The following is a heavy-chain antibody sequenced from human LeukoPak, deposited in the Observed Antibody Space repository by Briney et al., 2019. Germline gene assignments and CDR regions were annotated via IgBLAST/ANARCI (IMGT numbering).Heavy chain of an antibody. J-gene: IGHJ5*02. CDR3: ARDDAGNDYSNSGSWFDP. D-gene: IGHD4-11*01. CDR1: GYTFTVYY. V-gene: IGHV1-2*02. CDR2: INPNSGGT. Sequence: ASVKVSCKASGYTFTVYYMHWVRQAPGQGLERMGWINPNSGGTNYQGRVTMTRDTSISTAYMELSRLRSDDTAVYYCARDDAGNDYSNSGSWFDPWGQGTLVTVSS.